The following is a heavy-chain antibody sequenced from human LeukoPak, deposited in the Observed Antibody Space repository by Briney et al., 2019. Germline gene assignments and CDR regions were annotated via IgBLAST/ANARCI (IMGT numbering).Heavy chain of an antibody. CDR2: ISGSGGRT. Sequence: GGSLRLSCAASGFTFSSYAMSWVRQAPGKGLEWVSAISGSGGRTYYADSVKRGFTISRDNSKNTLYLQMNSLRAEDTAVYYCAKPVRGSSSDAFDIWGQGTMVTVSS. D-gene: IGHD6-6*01. CDR3: AKPVRGSSSDAFDI. V-gene: IGHV3-23*01. J-gene: IGHJ3*02. CDR1: GFTFSSYA.